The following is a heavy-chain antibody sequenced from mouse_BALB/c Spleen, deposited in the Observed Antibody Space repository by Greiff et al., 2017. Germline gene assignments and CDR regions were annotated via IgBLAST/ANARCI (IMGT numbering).Heavy chain of an antibody. D-gene: IGHD1-2*01. J-gene: IGHJ3*01. Sequence: EVQLQESGPELVKPGASVKISCKASGYSFTGYFMNWVMQSHGKSLEWIGRINPYNGDTFYNQKFKGKATLTVDKSSSTAHMELRSLASEDSAVYYCARDYYGYWFADWGQGTLVTVSA. CDR1: GYSFTGYF. V-gene: IGHV1-20*02. CDR3: ARDYYGYWFAD. CDR2: INPYNGDT.